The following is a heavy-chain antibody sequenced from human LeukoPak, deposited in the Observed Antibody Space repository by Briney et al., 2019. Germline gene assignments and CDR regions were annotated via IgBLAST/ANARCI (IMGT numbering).Heavy chain of an antibody. D-gene: IGHD4-17*01. J-gene: IGHJ4*02. CDR2: ISYDGSNK. V-gene: IGHV3-30*18. CDR1: GFTFSSYG. Sequence: PGGSLRLSCAASGFTFSSYGMHWVRQAPGKGLEWVAVISYDGSNKYYADSAKGRFTISRDNSKNTLYLQMNSLRAEDTAVYYCAKDGEVGYYGDYGVLFDYWGQGTLVTVSS. CDR3: AKDGEVGYYGDYGVLFDY.